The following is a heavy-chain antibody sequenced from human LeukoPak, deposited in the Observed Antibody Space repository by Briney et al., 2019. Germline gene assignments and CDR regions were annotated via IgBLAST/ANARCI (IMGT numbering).Heavy chain of an antibody. V-gene: IGHV3-23*01. J-gene: IGHJ4*02. CDR1: GFTFSSYA. Sequence: GGSLRLSCAASGFTFSSYAMSWVRQAPGKGLEWVSAISGSGGSTYYADSVKGRFTISRDNSKNTLYLQMNSLRAEDTAVYYCAKISLPGQWLVEYYFDYWGQGTLVTVSS. D-gene: IGHD6-19*01. CDR2: ISGSGGST. CDR3: AKISLPGQWLVEYYFDY.